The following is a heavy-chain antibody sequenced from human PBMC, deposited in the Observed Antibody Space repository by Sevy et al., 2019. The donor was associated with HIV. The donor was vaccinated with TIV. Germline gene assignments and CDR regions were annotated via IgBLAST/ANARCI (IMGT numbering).Heavy chain of an antibody. V-gene: IGHV3-15*01. D-gene: IGHD6-13*01. CDR3: TTAPIVAAGDYKYSGMDV. CDR2: IKRKTDGGTR. CDR1: GFSFNNAW. Sequence: GGSLRLSCAASGFSFNNAWMNWVRQAPGKGLEWVGHIKRKTDGGTRDYAASVKGRFTISRDDSENTLFLQINSLKTEDTAVYYCTTAPIVAAGDYKYSGMDVWGQGTTVTVSS. J-gene: IGHJ6*02.